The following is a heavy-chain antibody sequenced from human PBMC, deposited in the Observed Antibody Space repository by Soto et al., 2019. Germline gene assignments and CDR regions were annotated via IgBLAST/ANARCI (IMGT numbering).Heavy chain of an antibody. CDR1: GFTFSSYA. Sequence: GGSLRLSCAASGFTFSSYAMSWVRQAPGKGLEWVSAISGSGGSTYYADSVKGRFTISRDNSKNTLYLQMNSLRAEDTAVYYCAKDPDCSGGSCYSRTEYFQHWGQGTLVTVSS. CDR2: ISGSGGST. D-gene: IGHD2-15*01. CDR3: AKDPDCSGGSCYSRTEYFQH. V-gene: IGHV3-23*01. J-gene: IGHJ1*01.